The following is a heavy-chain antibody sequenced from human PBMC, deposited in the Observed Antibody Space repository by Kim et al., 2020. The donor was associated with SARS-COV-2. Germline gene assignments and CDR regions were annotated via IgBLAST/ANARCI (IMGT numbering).Heavy chain of an antibody. CDR2: IKPNGAYT. CDR1: GYTFTNFN. J-gene: IGHJ4*02. V-gene: IGHV1-46*01. CDR3: ARVWDSSGYPFDY. Sequence: ASVKVSCKASGYTFTNFNMHWVRQAPGQGLEWMGIIKPNGAYTTYAQRFQGRVTMTRDTSTSTVYMELSSLRSEGTAVYFCARVWDSSGYPFDYWGQGTL. D-gene: IGHD3-22*01.